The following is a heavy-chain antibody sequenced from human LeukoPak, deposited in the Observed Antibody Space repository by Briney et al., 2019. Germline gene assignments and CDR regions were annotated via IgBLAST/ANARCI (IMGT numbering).Heavy chain of an antibody. J-gene: IGHJ6*02. Sequence: GASVTVSCKASGYTFTGYYMHWVRQAPGQGLEWMGWINPNSGGTNYAQKFQGRVTMTRETSISKAYMELSRLRSDDTAVYYCARDPTLLWFGELLSYYYYYGMDVWGQGTTVTVSS. CDR3: ARDPTLLWFGELLSYYYYYGMDV. CDR1: GYTFTGYY. D-gene: IGHD3-10*01. V-gene: IGHV1-2*02. CDR2: INPNSGGT.